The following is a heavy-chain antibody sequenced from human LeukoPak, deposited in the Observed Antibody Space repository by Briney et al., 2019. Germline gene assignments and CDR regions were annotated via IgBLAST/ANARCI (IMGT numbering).Heavy chain of an antibody. CDR3: AGQILNCFDP. CDR2: INAGNGDT. V-gene: IGHV1-3*01. J-gene: IGHJ5*02. Sequence: GASVKVSCKASGYTFTTYSLHWVRQAPGKRLEWMGWINAGNGDTKYSQKFQGRVTITRDTSASTAYMELSSLRSEDTAVYYCAGQILNCFDPWVQGTLATVTS. CDR1: GYTFTTYS. D-gene: IGHD2/OR15-2a*01.